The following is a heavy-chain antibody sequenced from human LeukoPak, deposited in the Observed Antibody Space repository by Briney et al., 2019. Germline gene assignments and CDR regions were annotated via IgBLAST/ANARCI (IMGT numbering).Heavy chain of an antibody. D-gene: IGHD4-17*01. V-gene: IGHV4-38-2*02. Sequence: SETLSLTCTVSGYSISTGYYWDWIRQPPGKGLVWIGYIYHTGSTSYSPSLKSRVTISADTSQNQFSLKLSSVTAADTAVYYCARERGYGDYVTGYILTGAFDIWGQGTMVTVSS. CDR3: ARERGYGDYVTGYILTGAFDI. J-gene: IGHJ3*02. CDR2: IYHTGST. CDR1: GYSISTGYY.